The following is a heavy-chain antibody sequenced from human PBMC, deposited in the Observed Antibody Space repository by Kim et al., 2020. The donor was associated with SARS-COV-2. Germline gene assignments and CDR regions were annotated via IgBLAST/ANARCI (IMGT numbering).Heavy chain of an antibody. CDR3: STGGRPVGTTPFAD. J-gene: IGHJ4*02. CDR2: IKSKIDGGTT. Sequence: GGSLRLSCAASGLTFTKAWMGWVRQAPGKGLEWVGRIKSKIDGGTTDYAASMKGRITISREDSKKTLYLQMNSLKTEDTALYYCSTGGRPVGTTPFADWSEGSWATVSS. D-gene: IGHD1-26*01. V-gene: IGHV3-15*01. CDR1: GLTFTKAW.